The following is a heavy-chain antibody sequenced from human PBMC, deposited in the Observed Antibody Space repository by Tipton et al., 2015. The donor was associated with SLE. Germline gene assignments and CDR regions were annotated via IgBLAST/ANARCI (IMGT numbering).Heavy chain of an antibody. V-gene: IGHV3-53*01. D-gene: IGHD6-13*01. J-gene: IGHJ4*02. CDR3: AKDREQLVPSGFDY. CDR2: IYSGGST. CDR1: GFTVSSNY. Sequence: SLRLSCAASGFTVSSNYMSWVRQAPGKGLEWVSVIYSGGSTYYADSVKGRFTISRDNSKNTLYLQMNSLRAEDTAVYYCAKDREQLVPSGFDYWGQGTLVTVSS.